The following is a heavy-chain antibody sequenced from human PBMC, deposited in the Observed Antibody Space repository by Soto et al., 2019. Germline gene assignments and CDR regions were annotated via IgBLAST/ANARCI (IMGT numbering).Heavy chain of an antibody. CDR2: IYYSGST. V-gene: IGHV4-30-4*01. D-gene: IGHD3-22*01. Sequence: PSETLSLTCTVSGGSISSGDYYWSWIRQPPGKGLEWIGYIYYSGSTYYNPSLKSRVTISVDTSKNQFSLKLSSVTAADTAVYYCARMGFATEYYYDSSGYYYWDYWGQGTLVTVSS. CDR3: ARMGFATEYYYDSSGYYYWDY. J-gene: IGHJ4*02. CDR1: GGSISSGDYY.